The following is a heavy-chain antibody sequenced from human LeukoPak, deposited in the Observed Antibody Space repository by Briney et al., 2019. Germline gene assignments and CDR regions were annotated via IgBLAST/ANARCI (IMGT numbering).Heavy chain of an antibody. Sequence: GGSLRLSCAASGFTFRDYSMNWVRQAPGKGLEWVSYISSSSSTIYYADSVKGRFTISRDNAKNSLYLQMNSLSDEDTAVYYCVRDDGNDYVWVSLDYWGQGTLVTVSS. CDR3: VRDDGNDYVWVSLDY. CDR2: ISSSSSTI. J-gene: IGHJ4*02. V-gene: IGHV3-48*02. D-gene: IGHD3-16*01. CDR1: GFTFRDYS.